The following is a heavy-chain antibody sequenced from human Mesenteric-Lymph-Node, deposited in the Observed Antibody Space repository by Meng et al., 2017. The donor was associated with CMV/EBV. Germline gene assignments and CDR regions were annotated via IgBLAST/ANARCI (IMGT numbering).Heavy chain of an antibody. CDR1: GFTFDDYG. Sequence: GGSLRLSCAASGFTFDDYGMSWVRQAPGKGLEWVAVISYDGSNKYYADSVKGRFTISRDNSKNTLYLQMNSLRAEDTAVYYCARALYSIGGDYWGQGTLVTVSS. J-gene: IGHJ4*02. D-gene: IGHD6-13*01. V-gene: IGHV3-30*03. CDR3: ARALYSIGGDY. CDR2: ISYDGSNK.